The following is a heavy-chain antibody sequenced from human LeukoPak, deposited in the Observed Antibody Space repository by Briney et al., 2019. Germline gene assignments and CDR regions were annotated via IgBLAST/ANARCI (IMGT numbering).Heavy chain of an antibody. D-gene: IGHD3-22*01. CDR3: AREVLFGGGDYYDSSGYPSYYYYYMDV. V-gene: IGHV4-4*07. J-gene: IGHJ6*03. CDR1: GGSISSYY. Sequence: SETLSLTCTVSGGSISSYYWSWIRQPAGKGLEWIGRIYTSGSTNYNPSLKSRVTISVDTSKNQFSLKLSSVTAADTAVYYCAREVLFGGGDYYDSSGYPSYYYYYMDVWGKGTTVTVSS. CDR2: IYTSGST.